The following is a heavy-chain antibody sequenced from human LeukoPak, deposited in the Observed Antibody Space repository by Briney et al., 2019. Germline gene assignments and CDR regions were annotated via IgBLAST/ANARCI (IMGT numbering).Heavy chain of an antibody. Sequence: SETLSLTCVVSGYSISSGYYWAWIRQPPGKGLEWIGSIYYSGSTYYNPSLKSRVTISVDTSKNQFSLKLSSVTAADTAVYYCAGGHCSGGSCSDVWGKGTTVTVSS. CDR3: AGGHCSGGSCSDV. CDR2: IYYSGST. V-gene: IGHV4-38-2*01. CDR1: GYSISSGYY. J-gene: IGHJ6*04. D-gene: IGHD2-15*01.